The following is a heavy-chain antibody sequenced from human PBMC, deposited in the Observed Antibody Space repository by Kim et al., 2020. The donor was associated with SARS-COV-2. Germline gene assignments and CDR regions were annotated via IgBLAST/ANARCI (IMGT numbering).Heavy chain of an antibody. CDR2: INTNTGNP. CDR3: AREKYSYGLNWFDP. Sequence: ASVKVSCKASGYTFTSYAMNWVRQAPGQVLEWMGWINTNTGNPTYAQGFTGRFVFSLDTSVSTAYLQISSLKAEDTAVYYCAREKYSYGLNWFDPWGQGTLVTVSS. D-gene: IGHD5-18*01. CDR1: GYTFTSYA. V-gene: IGHV7-4-1*02. J-gene: IGHJ5*02.